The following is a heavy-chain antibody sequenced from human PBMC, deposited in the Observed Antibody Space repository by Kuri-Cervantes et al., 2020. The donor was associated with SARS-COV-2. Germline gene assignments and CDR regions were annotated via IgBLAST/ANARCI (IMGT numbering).Heavy chain of an antibody. J-gene: IGHJ4*02. CDR1: GYTLTELS. CDR2: FDPEDGET. Sequence: ASVKVSCKVSGYTLTELSMHWVRQAPGKGLEWMGGFDPEDGETNYAQKFQGRVTITADKSTSTAYMELSSLRSEDTAVYYCARDQNYYDSSGYTNWGQGTLVTVSS. V-gene: IGHV1-24*01. D-gene: IGHD3-22*01. CDR3: ARDQNYYDSSGYTN.